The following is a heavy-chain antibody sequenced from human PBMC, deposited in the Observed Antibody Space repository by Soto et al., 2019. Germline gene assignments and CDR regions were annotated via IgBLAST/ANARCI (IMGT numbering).Heavy chain of an antibody. V-gene: IGHV4-31*03. CDR2: IYYTGTT. Sequence: PSETLSLTYTVSGASVSGSYYWSWIRQHPGKGLEWIGYIYYTGTTYYNPSLKSRVTISMGMSKNQFSLELSSVTAADTAVYYCASHDYAHYGIDVWGQGTTVTVSS. J-gene: IGHJ6*02. CDR3: ASHDYAHYGIDV. D-gene: IGHD4-17*01. CDR1: GASVSGSYY.